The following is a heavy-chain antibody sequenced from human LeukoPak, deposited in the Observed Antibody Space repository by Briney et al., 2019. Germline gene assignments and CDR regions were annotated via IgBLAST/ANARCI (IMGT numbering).Heavy chain of an antibody. CDR3: VKEGTVTLDY. CDR1: GFTFSSYS. CDR2: ISISGDFI. D-gene: IGHD4-17*01. Sequence: GGSLRLSCAASGFTFSSYSMNWVRQAPGKGLECVSSISISGDFIYYADSVEGRFTISRDNAKNSLYLQMNSLRAEDTAVYYCVKEGTVTLDYWGQGTLVTVSS. V-gene: IGHV3-21*01. J-gene: IGHJ4*02.